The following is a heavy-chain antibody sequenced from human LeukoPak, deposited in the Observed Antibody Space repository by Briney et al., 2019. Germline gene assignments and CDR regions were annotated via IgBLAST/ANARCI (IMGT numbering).Heavy chain of an antibody. D-gene: IGHD6-13*01. J-gene: IGHJ2*01. Sequence: SETLSLTCTVSGGSISSYYWSWIRQPPGKGLEWIGYTYYSGSTNYNPSLKSRVTISVDTSKNQFSLKLCSVTAADTAVYYCARDHPGYSSSWPWYFDLWGRGTLVTVSS. CDR3: ARDHPGYSSSWPWYFDL. V-gene: IGHV4-59*01. CDR2: TYYSGST. CDR1: GGSISSYY.